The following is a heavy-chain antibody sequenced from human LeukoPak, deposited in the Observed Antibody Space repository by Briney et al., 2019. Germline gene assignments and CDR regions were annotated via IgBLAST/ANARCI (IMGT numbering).Heavy chain of an antibody. D-gene: IGHD3-16*02. CDR3: ARDGLGSWGSYRELDS. Sequence: ASVKVSCKASGYTFRIYGFSSVRQAPGQGLEWVGWVSTSNGNTKYAQNFQGRVTLTTETSTTTAYMELRDLRSDDTAVYYCARDGLGSWGSYRELDSWGQGTLVTVSS. CDR2: VSTSNGNT. J-gene: IGHJ4*02. V-gene: IGHV1-18*01. CDR1: GYTFRIYG.